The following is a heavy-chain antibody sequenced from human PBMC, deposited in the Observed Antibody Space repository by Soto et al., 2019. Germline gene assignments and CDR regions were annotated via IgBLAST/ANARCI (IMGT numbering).Heavy chain of an antibody. CDR1: GFTFSNYW. Sequence: EVQLVESGGGLVQPGGSLRLSCAASGFTFSNYWMTWVRQAPGKGLEWVANIRQDGNEKYYVDSVKGRFTISRDNAKSSLYLHMHRLRVEDTAVYYRARDPHQLIWGQGTLVTVSS. CDR3: ARDPHQLI. CDR2: IRQDGNEK. D-gene: IGHD2-2*01. J-gene: IGHJ4*02. V-gene: IGHV3-7*01.